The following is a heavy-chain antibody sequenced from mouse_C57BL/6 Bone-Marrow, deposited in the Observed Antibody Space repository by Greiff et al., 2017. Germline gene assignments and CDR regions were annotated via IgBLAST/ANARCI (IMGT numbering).Heavy chain of an antibody. CDR2: IYPGSGST. CDR3: ANGYPLYYYAMDY. D-gene: IGHD2-2*01. Sequence: QVQLKESGAELVKPGASVKLSCKASGYTFTSYWITWVKQRPGQGLEWIGDIYPGSGSTNYNEKFKSKATLTVDTSSSTAYMQLSSLTSEDSAVYYCANGYPLYYYAMDYWGQGTSVTVSS. CDR1: GYTFTSYW. J-gene: IGHJ4*01. V-gene: IGHV1-55*01.